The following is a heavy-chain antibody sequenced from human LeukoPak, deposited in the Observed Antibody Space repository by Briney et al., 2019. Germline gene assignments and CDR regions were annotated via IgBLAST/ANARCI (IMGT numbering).Heavy chain of an antibody. D-gene: IGHD6-13*01. J-gene: IGHJ6*03. CDR1: GFTFSSYA. CDR3: ARDFYSSSWYNYYYYMDV. V-gene: IGHV3-64*01. CDR2: ISSNGGST. Sequence: GGSLRLSCAASGFTFSSYAMHWVRQAPGKGLEYVSAISSNGGSTYYANSVKGRFTISRDNSKNTLYLQMGSLRAEDMAVYYCARDFYSSSWYNYYYYMDVWGKGTTVTVSS.